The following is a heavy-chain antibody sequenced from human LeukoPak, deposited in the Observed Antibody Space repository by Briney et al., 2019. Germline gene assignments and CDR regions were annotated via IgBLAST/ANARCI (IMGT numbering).Heavy chain of an antibody. CDR2: INPNSGGT. CDR3: ARGSDDFWSGYSPSY. V-gene: IGHV1-2*02. Sequence: ASVKVSCKASGYTFTGYYMHWVRQAPGQGLEWMGWINPNSGGTNYAQKFQGRVTMTRDTSISTAYMELSKLRSDDTAVYYCARGSDDFWSGYSPSYWGQGTLVTVSS. D-gene: IGHD3-3*01. J-gene: IGHJ4*02. CDR1: GYTFTGYY.